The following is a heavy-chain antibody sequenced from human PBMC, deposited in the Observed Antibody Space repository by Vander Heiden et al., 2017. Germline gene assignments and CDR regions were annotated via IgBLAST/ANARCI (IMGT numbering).Heavy chain of an antibody. D-gene: IGHD1-26*01. CDR2: IGTAGDT. V-gene: IGHV3-13*01. J-gene: IGHJ3*01. CDR1: GFTLSGHA. CDR3: ARQGLYRTGAFDV. Sequence: EVQLVESGGGLVQPGGSLRLSCVGSGFTLSGHAMHWVRQGRGKGLEWVSAIGTAGDTFYPGSVKGRFTISRENVKNSLYLQMNSLTDGDTAVYYCARQGLYRTGAFDVWGQGTLVTVSS.